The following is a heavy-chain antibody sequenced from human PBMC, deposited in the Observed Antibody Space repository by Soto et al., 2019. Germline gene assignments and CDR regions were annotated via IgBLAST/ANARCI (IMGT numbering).Heavy chain of an antibody. J-gene: IGHJ6*02. D-gene: IGHD6-13*01. CDR1: GYSFSTYW. CDR2: IYPGDSET. CDR3: ARSNLYSSSWYYYYCGMDV. V-gene: IGHV5-51*01. Sequence: PGESLKISCKGSGYSFSTYWIGWVRQMPGKGLEWIGVIYPGDSETRYSPSFQGQVTISAAKSISTAYLQWSSLKASDTAMYYCARSNLYSSSWYYYYCGMDVWGQGTTVTASS.